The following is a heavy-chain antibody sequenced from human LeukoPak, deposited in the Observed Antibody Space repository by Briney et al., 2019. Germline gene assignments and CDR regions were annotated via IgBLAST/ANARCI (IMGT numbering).Heavy chain of an antibody. CDR2: IYYSGST. D-gene: IGHD3-22*01. Sequence: PSETLSPTCTFSGDSISSYYWSWIRQPPGKGLEWIGYIYYSGSTNYNPSLKSRVTISVDTSKNQFSLKLSSVTAADTAVYYCARVAARDNSGYYYYFDYWGQGTLVTVSS. CDR1: GDSISSYY. J-gene: IGHJ4*02. V-gene: IGHV4-59*01. CDR3: ARVAARDNSGYYYYFDY.